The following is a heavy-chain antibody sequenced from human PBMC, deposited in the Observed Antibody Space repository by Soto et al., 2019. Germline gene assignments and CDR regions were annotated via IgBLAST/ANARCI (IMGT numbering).Heavy chain of an antibody. CDR1: GDTFSFYT. V-gene: IGHV1-69*10. D-gene: IGHD3-10*01. CDR3: ATSYGSGYRAFDY. Sequence: SVKVSCKASGDTFSFYTINWVRQAPGLGLEWMGGVNPILSMSNYAQKFQGRVTMTAVKSTSTAYMELRSLRSEDTAFYYCATSYGSGYRAFDYWGQGALVTVSS. J-gene: IGHJ4*02. CDR2: VNPILSMS.